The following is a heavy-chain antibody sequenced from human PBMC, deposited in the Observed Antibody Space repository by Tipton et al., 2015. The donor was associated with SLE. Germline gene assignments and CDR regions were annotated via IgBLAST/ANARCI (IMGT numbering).Heavy chain of an antibody. CDR3: ARANSGSNDAFDI. CDR2: IYYSGST. V-gene: IGHV4-59*08. D-gene: IGHD1-26*01. CDR1: GGSISSYY. Sequence: TLSLTCTVSGGSISSYYWSWIRQPPGKGLEWIGYIYYSGSTNYNPSLKSRVTISVDTSKNQFSLKLSSVTAADTAVYYCARANSGSNDAFDIWGQGTMVTVSS. J-gene: IGHJ3*02.